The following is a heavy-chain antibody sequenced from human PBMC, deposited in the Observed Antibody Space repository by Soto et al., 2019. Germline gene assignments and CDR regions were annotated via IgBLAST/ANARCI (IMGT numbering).Heavy chain of an antibody. CDR3: ASGQYCSGGSCYRHYYYYGMDV. V-gene: IGHV1-69*13. CDR1: GGTFSSYA. D-gene: IGHD2-15*01. CDR2: IIPIFGTA. J-gene: IGHJ6*02. Sequence: ASVKVSCKASGGTFSSYAISWVRQAPGQGLEWMGGIIPIFGTANYAQKFQGRVTITADESTSTAYMELSSLRSEDTAVYYCASGQYCSGGSCYRHYYYYGMDVWGQGTTVTVSS.